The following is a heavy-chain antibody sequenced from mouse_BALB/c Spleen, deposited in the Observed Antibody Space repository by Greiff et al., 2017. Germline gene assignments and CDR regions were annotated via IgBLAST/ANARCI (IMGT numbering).Heavy chain of an antibody. CDR3: ASLAPYYGYEAY. D-gene: IGHD2-9*01. J-gene: IGHJ3*01. V-gene: IGHV1-7*01. CDR1: GYTFTSYW. CDR2: INPSTGYT. Sequence: VKVVESGAELAKPGASVKMSCKASGYTFTSYWMHWVKQRPGQGLEWIGYINPSTGYTEYNQKFKDKATLTADKSSSTAYMQLSSLTSEDSAVYYCASLAPYYGYEAYWGQGTLVTVSA.